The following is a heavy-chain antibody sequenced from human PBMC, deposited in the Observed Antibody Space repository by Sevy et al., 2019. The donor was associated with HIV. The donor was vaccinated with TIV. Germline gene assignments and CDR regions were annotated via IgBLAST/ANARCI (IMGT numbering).Heavy chain of an antibody. V-gene: IGHV3-23*01. CDR1: GFNFNTLA. Sequence: GSLRLSCAASGFNFNTLAMSWVRQAPGKGLEWVSAISGSSYRTYYANSVKGRFTISRDNSKNKLYLQMNSLRAEDTAVYYCVKEGEGYNYDSSGSFGLWGQGTLVTVSS. J-gene: IGHJ4*02. CDR3: VKEGEGYNYDSSGSFGL. CDR2: ISGSSYRT. D-gene: IGHD3-22*01.